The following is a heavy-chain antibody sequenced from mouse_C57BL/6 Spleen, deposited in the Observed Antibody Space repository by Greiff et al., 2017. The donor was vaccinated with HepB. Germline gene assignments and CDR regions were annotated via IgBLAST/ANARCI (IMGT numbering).Heavy chain of an antibody. CDR1: GFTFSSYA. CDR3: ASLSYDDYYAMDY. Sequence: EVMLVESGGGLVKPGGSLKLSCAASGFTFSSYAMSWVRQTPEKRLEWVATISDGGSYTYYPDNVKGRFTISRDNAKNNLYLQLSHLTSEDTAMYYCASLSYDDYYAMDYWGQGTSVTVSS. CDR2: ISDGGSYT. D-gene: IGHD2-12*01. J-gene: IGHJ4*01. V-gene: IGHV5-4*03.